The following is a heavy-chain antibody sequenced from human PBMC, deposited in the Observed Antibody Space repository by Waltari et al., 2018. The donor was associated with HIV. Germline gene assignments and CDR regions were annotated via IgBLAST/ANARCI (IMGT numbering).Heavy chain of an antibody. CDR1: GFTFSNSW. V-gene: IGHV3-74*01. CDR2: INGDESRI. D-gene: IGHD6-19*01. CDR3: ARRHSSEGILDY. J-gene: IGHJ4*02. Sequence: EVQLVESGGGLVQPGGSLRLSCVAYGFTFSNSWMHWVRQGPGKGLVWVSRINGDESRILYADSVKGRFTISRDNARNTLYLQMNSLRAEDTAVYYCARRHSSEGILDYWGQGTLVTVSS.